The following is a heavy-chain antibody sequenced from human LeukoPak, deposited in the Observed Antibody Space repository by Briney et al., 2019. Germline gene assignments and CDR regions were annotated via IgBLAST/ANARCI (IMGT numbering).Heavy chain of an antibody. CDR2: IYPGDSER. Sequence: GESLKISCKGSGYSFANYWIGWVRQMPGEGLERMGIIYPGDSERKYNPSLQGQVTISADKSISTVYLQWSSLKASDTAIYYCARIEGSTFDYWGQGTLVTVSS. CDR1: GYSFANYW. J-gene: IGHJ4*02. V-gene: IGHV5-51*01. CDR3: ARIEGSTFDY.